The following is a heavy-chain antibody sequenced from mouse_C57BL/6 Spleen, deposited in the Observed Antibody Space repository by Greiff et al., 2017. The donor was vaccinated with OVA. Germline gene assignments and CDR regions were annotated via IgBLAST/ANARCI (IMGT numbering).Heavy chain of an antibody. CDR3: ARTLRVITTGPYWYFDD. CDR2: INPNNGGT. CDR1: GYTFTDYN. J-gene: IGHJ1*03. D-gene: IGHD1-1*01. V-gene: IGHV1-18*01. Sequence: VQLQQSGPELVKPGASVKIPCKASGYTFTDYNMDWVKQSHGKSLEWIGDINPNNGGTIYNQKFKGKATLTVDKSSSTAYMELRSLTSEDTAVYYWARTLRVITTGPYWYFDDWGKGTTVTVSS.